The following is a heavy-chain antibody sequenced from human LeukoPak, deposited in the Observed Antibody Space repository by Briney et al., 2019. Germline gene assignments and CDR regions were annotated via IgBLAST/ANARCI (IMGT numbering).Heavy chain of an antibody. CDR2: INWKTGNG. D-gene: IGHD5-24*01. J-gene: IGHJ2*01. V-gene: IGHV3-9*01. CDR1: GFNFDDYA. Sequence: GRSLRLSCAVSGFNFDDYAMHWVRQAPGRGLEWVSGINWKTGNGIYADSVKGRFTISRDNAKNSLYLQMSRLRAEDTALYYCTRRAARWQFDLWGRGTLLTVSS. CDR3: TRRAARWQFDL.